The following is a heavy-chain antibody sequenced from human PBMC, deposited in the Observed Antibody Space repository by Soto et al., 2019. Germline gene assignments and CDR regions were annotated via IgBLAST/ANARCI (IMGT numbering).Heavy chain of an antibody. J-gene: IGHJ4*02. V-gene: IGHV3-23*01. CDR1: GFTFSSYA. D-gene: IGHD3-3*01. Sequence: EVQLLESGGGLVQPGGSLRLSCAASGFTFSSYAMSWVRQAPGKGLEWVSAISGSGGSTYYADSVKGRFTISRDNSKNTLYMQMNSLRAEDTAVYYCAKGPSAAEGLLSFFDYWGQGTLVTVSS. CDR2: ISGSGGST. CDR3: AKGPSAAEGLLSFFDY.